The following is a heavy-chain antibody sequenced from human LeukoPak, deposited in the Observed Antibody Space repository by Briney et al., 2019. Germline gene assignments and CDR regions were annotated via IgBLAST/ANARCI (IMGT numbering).Heavy chain of an antibody. J-gene: IGHJ6*03. CDR3: ARQDCSSTSCYYQYYYCMDV. CDR2: IYYSGST. D-gene: IGHD2-2*01. CDR1: GGSISSSSYY. Sequence: PSETLSLTCTVSGGSISSSSYYWGWIRQPPGKGQEWIGSIYYSGSTYYNPSLKSRVTISVDTSKNQFSLKLSSVTAADTAVYYCARQDCSSTSCYYQYYYCMDVWGKGTTVIVSS. V-gene: IGHV4-39*01.